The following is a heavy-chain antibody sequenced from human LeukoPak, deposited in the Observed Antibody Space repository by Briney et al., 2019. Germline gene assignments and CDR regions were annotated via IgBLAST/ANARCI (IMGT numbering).Heavy chain of an antibody. CDR1: GFTFSSYN. D-gene: IGHD5-18*01. Sequence: GGSLRLSCTASGFTFSSYNMNWVRQAPGKGLEWVSSIGSSSSYIYYADSVRGRFTISRNNAKNSLHLQMNSLRAGDTAVYYCAASTKHTAMVDYWGQGTLVTVS. J-gene: IGHJ4*02. CDR3: AASTKHTAMVDY. V-gene: IGHV3-21*01. CDR2: IGSSSSYI.